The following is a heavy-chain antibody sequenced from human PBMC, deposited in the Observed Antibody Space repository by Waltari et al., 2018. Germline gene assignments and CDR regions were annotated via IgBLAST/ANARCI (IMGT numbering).Heavy chain of an antibody. V-gene: IGHV3-21*01. CDR3: ATGGWGFYLDN. CDR2: ISSTGTYT. Sequence: EVQLVESGGGLVKPGGSLRLSCAASGFTFSSYSMNWVRQAPGKGLEWISSISSTGTYTHYADSVKGRFTISRVNAKNSLYLQMNSLRAEDTGVYWCATGGWGFYLDNWGQGTLVTFSS. D-gene: IGHD7-27*01. J-gene: IGHJ4*02. CDR1: GFTFSSYS.